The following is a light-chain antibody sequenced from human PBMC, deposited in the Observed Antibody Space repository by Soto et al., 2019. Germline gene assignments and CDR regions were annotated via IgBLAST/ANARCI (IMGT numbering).Light chain of an antibody. Sequence: DIQMTQSPSSVSASVGDRVTITCRASQGISGRLAWYQQTPGKAPRLLIYETSTLQTGVPSRFSGSGSGTDFTLTISSLQPEDFAIYYCQQGHSFPLTVDGGTKVEI. CDR2: ETS. V-gene: IGKV1-12*01. CDR1: QGISGR. J-gene: IGKJ4*01. CDR3: QQGHSFPLT.